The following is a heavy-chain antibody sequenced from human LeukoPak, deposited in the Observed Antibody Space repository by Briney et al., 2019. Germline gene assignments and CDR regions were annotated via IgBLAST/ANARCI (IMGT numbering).Heavy chain of an antibody. D-gene: IGHD2-2*01. V-gene: IGHV4-39*07. J-gene: IGHJ5*02. CDR1: GDSISSRSYY. Sequence: PSETLSLTCIVSGDSISSRSYYWGWIRQPPGKGLEWIGSVFYSGTTWYNPCLKSRVTISVDTSKNQFSLTLNSVTAADTAVFYCARHQLLSLNVLFDPWGQGTLVTVSS. CDR3: ARHQLLSLNVLFDP. CDR2: VFYSGTT.